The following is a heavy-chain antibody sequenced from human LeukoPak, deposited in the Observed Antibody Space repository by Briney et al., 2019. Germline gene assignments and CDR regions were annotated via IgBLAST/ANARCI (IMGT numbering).Heavy chain of an antibody. CDR2: IQYDRSFK. V-gene: IGHV3-30*02. J-gene: IGHJ4*02. Sequence: GSLRLSCAASRFAFTNCGMHWVRQAPGKGLEWVAFIQYDRSFKSYADSVQGRFIISRDNSKNTLYLQMNSLRAEDTAVYYCAKTIPYYGDYWGQGTLVTVSS. CDR3: AKTIPYYGDY. D-gene: IGHD3-10*01. CDR1: RFAFTNCG.